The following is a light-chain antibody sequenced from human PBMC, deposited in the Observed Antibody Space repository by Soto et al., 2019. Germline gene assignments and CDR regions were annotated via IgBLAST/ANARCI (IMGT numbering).Light chain of an antibody. J-gene: IGKJ1*01. V-gene: IGKV1-5*03. CDR3: QQYKDYSWT. CDR2: TAS. CDR1: QSIGIW. Sequence: IQMTQSPSTLSASVGDRVAITCRASQSIGIWLAWYQQKPGKAPRFLIYTASTLGSGVPSRFSGSGSGTEFTLTISSLQPDDFAAYYCQQYKDYSWTFGQGTNVEVK.